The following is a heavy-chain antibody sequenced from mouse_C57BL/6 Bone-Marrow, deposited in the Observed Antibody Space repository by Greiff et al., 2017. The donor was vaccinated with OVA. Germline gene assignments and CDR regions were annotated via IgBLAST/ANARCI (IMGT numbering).Heavy chain of an antibody. CDR1: GFTFSDYG. CDR2: ISSGSSTI. V-gene: IGHV5-17*01. J-gene: IGHJ1*03. D-gene: IGHD4-1*01. CDR3: ARLGPRYWYFDV. Sequence: EVKVVESGGGLVKPGGSLKLSCAASGFTFSDYGMHWVRQAPEKGLEWVAYISSGSSTIYYADTVKGRFTISRDNAKNTLFLQMTSLRSEDTAMYYCARLGPRYWYFDVWGTGTTVTVSS.